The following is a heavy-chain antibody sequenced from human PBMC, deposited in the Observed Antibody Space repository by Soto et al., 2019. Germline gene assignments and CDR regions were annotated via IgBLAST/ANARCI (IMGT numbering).Heavy chain of an antibody. Sequence: QVQLLQSGTEFKKLGASVKVSFKASGYSFTSFGISWVRQAPGRGLEWLGWISGYDGKSNYAQKFQGRITLTTDTATTTGYMELRSLRPDDTALYFCARRSRGKNHFYEAYFYDMDVWGQGTTVIVS. D-gene: IGHD3-3*02. V-gene: IGHV1-18*01. CDR2: ISGYDGKS. CDR1: GYSFTSFG. CDR3: ARRSRGKNHFYEAYFYDMDV. J-gene: IGHJ6*02.